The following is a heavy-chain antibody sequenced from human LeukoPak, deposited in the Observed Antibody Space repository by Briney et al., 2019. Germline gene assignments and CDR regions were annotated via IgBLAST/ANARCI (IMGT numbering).Heavy chain of an antibody. Sequence: SETLSLTCTVSGGSISSGGYYWSWIRQHPGKGLEWIGYIYYSGSTYYNPSLKSRVTISVDKSKNQFSLKLSSVTAADTAVYYCARDQTSSGYSPGYYFDYWGQGTLVTVSS. CDR3: ARDQTSSGYSPGYYFDY. V-gene: IGHV4-31*03. J-gene: IGHJ4*02. CDR1: GGSISSGGYY. D-gene: IGHD3-22*01. CDR2: IYYSGST.